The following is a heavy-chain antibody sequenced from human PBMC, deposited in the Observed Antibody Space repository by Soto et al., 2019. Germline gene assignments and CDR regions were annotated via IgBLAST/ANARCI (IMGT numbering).Heavy chain of an antibody. J-gene: IGHJ3*02. Sequence: GEALKISWKGSGYSFTCYWIGWVRQMPGKGVELMGIICPGDSDTRYSPPFQGQVTISADKSISTAYLQWSSLKASDTAMYYCARLDCGGHSYLGFDXWGQGTMVPVS. V-gene: IGHV5-51*01. CDR3: ARLDCGGHSYLGFDX. CDR1: GYSFTCYW. CDR2: ICPGDSDT. D-gene: IGHD2-21*02.